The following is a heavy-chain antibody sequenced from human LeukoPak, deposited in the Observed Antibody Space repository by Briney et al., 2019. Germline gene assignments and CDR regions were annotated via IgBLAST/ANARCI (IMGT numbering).Heavy chain of an antibody. V-gene: IGHV1-2*02. J-gene: IGHJ5*02. D-gene: IGHD3-10*01. Sequence: ASVKVSCKASGYTFIGYYMHWVRQAPGQGLEWMGWINPNSGGTNYAQKFQGRVTMTRDTSISTAYMELSRLRSDDTAVYYCASSITMVRGVTKWFDPWGQGTLVTVSS. CDR2: INPNSGGT. CDR1: GYTFIGYY. CDR3: ASSITMVRGVTKWFDP.